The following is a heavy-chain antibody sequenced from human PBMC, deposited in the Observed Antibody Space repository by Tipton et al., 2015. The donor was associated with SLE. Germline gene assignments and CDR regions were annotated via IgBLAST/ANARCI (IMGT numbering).Heavy chain of an antibody. CDR2: IWLDGTNI. CDR1: GFTFSIYD. J-gene: IGHJ4*02. Sequence: SLRLSCAASGFTFSIYDMHWVRQAPGKGLEWVAVIWLDGTNIKYADSVRGRFAISRDDSKNTLFLQMRSVRPEDTAVYYCAKEGAGDGYVLDHWGQGALVTVSS. V-gene: IGHV3-33*06. D-gene: IGHD5-24*01. CDR3: AKEGAGDGYVLDH.